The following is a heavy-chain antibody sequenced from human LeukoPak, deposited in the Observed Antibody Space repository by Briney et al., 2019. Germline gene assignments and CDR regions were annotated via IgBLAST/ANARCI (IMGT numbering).Heavy chain of an antibody. J-gene: IGHJ6*02. CDR1: GFTFSSYG. CDR2: IWYDGSNE. D-gene: IGHD2-2*01. CDR3: ARDHCSSTSCSDGMDV. V-gene: IGHV3-33*01. Sequence: GGSLRLSCAASGFTFSSYGMHWVRQAPGKGLEWVAVIWYDGSNEYYADSVKGRFTISRDNSKNTLYLQMNSLRAEDTAVYYCARDHCSSTSCSDGMDVWGQGTTVTVSS.